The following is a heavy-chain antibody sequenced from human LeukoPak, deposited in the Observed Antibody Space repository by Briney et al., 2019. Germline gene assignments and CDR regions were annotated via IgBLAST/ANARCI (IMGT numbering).Heavy chain of an antibody. CDR1: GFTFSSYA. CDR2: ISGSGGST. CDR3: AKDLGEWELPLYYFDY. Sequence: GGSLRLSCAASGFTFSSYAMSWVRQAPGKGLEWVSAISGSGGSTYYADSVKGRFTISRDNSKNTLYLQMNSLRAEDTAVYYCAKDLGEWELPLYYFDYWGQGTLVTVSS. J-gene: IGHJ4*02. V-gene: IGHV3-23*01. D-gene: IGHD1-26*01.